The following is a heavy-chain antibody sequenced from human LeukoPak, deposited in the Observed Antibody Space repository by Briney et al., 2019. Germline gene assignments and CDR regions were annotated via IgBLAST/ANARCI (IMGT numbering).Heavy chain of an antibody. J-gene: IGHJ5*02. D-gene: IGHD1-26*01. Sequence: ASVKVSCKASGYTFTGYYMHWVRQAPGQGLEWMGRINPNSGGTNYAQKFQGRVTMTRDTSISTAYMELSRLRSDDTAVYYCARESSGSYGWFDPWGQGTLVTVSS. CDR1: GYTFTGYY. V-gene: IGHV1-2*06. CDR3: ARESSGSYGWFDP. CDR2: INPNSGGT.